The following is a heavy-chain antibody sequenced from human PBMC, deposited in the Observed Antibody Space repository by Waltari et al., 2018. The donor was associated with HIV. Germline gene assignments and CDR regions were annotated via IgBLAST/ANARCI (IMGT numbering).Heavy chain of an antibody. CDR3: ARVGEGRCSGGSCYSRLEFDP. CDR2: TYYRSKWYN. D-gene: IGHD2-15*01. V-gene: IGHV6-1*01. Sequence: AISGDSVSSNSAAWNWIRQSPSRGLEWLGRTYYRSKWYNDYAVSVKSRITINPDTSKNQFSLQLNSVTPEDTAVYYCARVGEGRCSGGSCYSRLEFDPWGQGTLVTVSS. J-gene: IGHJ5*02. CDR1: GDSVSSNSAA.